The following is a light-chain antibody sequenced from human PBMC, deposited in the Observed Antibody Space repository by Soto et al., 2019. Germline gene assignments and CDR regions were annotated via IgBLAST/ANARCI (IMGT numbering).Light chain of an antibody. V-gene: IGLV5-45*03. J-gene: IGLJ1*01. Sequence: QAVVTQPSSLSASPGASASLTCTLRSDIKVDTYRIYWYQQKPGSPPHYLLMYKSDSDKQQGSGVPSRFSGSKDDSANAGLLIISGLRSEDEADYYCMIWHGGAYVFGTGTKLTVL. CDR2: YKSDSDK. CDR1: SDIKVDTYR. CDR3: MIWHGGAYV.